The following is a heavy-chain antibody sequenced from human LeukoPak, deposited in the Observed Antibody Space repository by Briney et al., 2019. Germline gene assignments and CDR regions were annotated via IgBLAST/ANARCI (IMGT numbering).Heavy chain of an antibody. CDR2: ISHDGSKK. J-gene: IGHJ3*02. Sequence: GGSLRLSCAASGFTFSSYGIHWVRQAPGKGLEWLAAISHDGSKKYYADSVNGRFTISRHNSKNTLWLQMTSLRAEETAVYYCAKWDYAGMTRAFDIWGQGTLVTFSS. D-gene: IGHD3-16*01. CDR1: GFTFSSYG. CDR3: AKWDYAGMTRAFDI. V-gene: IGHV3-30*18.